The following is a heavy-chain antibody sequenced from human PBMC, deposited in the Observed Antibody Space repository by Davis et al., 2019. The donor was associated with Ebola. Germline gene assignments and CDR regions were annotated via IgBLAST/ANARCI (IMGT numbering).Heavy chain of an antibody. D-gene: IGHD2-8*02. CDR2: ISSSSSYI. CDR3: ASLGCTGGVCYVGGYYYGMDV. V-gene: IGHV3-21*01. Sequence: GGSLRLSCAASGFTFSSYSMNWVRQAPGKGLEWVSSISSSSSYIYYADSVKGRFTISRDNAKNSLYLQMNSLRAEDTAVYYCASLGCTGGVCYVGGYYYGMDVWGQGTTVTVSS. J-gene: IGHJ6*02. CDR1: GFTFSSYS.